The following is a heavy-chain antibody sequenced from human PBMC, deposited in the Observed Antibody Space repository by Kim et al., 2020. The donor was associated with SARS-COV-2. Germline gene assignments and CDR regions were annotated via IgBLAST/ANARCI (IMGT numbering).Heavy chain of an antibody. J-gene: IGHJ6*02. CDR3: ARDLVPGTTHYGMDV. D-gene: IGHD1-7*01. Sequence: ATSCKVRFTISRDNSKTRLYLQVNSLRAEDTAVYYCARDLVPGTTHYGMDVWGQGTTVTVSS. V-gene: IGHV3-30*07.